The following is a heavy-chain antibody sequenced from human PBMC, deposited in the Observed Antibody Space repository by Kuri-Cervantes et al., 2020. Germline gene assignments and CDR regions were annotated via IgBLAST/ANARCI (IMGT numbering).Heavy chain of an antibody. CDR3: ARGDYYDSSGYGFYFDY. CDR2: IYTSGST. J-gene: IGHJ4*02. CDR1: GGSISSYY. D-gene: IGHD3-22*01. V-gene: IGHV4-4*07. Sequence: SETLSLTCTVSGGSISSYYWSWIRQPAGKGLEWIGRIYTSGSTNYNPSLKSRVTMSVDTSKNQFSLKLSSVTAADTAVYYCARGDYYDSSGYGFYFDYWGQGTLVTVSS.